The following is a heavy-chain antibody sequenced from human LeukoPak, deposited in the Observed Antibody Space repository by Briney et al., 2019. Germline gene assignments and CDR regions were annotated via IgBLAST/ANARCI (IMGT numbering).Heavy chain of an antibody. J-gene: IGHJ6*03. CDR2: IYPGDSDT. CDR3: ARHYYGSGSYEFSYYYMDV. Sequence: GESLKISCKGSGYSFTSYWIGWVRQMPGKGLEWMGIIYPGDSDTRYSPSFQGQVTISADKSISTAYLRWSSLKASDTAMYYCARHYYGSGSYEFSYYYMDVWGKGTTVTVSS. CDR1: GYSFTSYW. V-gene: IGHV5-51*01. D-gene: IGHD3-10*01.